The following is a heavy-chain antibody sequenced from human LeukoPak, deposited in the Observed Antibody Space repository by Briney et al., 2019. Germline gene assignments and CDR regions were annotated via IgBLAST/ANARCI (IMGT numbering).Heavy chain of an antibody. V-gene: IGHV4-34*01. CDR3: ARSYYYYYYYMDV. CDR2: INHSGST. Sequence: SETLSLTCAVYGGSFSGYYWSWIRQPPGKGLEWIGEINHSGSTNYNPSLKSRVTISVDTSKNQFSLKLSSVTAADTAVYYCARSYYYYYYYMDVWGKGTTVTISS. CDR1: GGSFSGYY. J-gene: IGHJ6*03.